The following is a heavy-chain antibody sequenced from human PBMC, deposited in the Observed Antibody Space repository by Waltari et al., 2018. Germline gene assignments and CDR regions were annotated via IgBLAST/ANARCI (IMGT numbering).Heavy chain of an antibody. D-gene: IGHD3-9*01. V-gene: IGHV3-74*01. J-gene: IGHJ4*02. CDR2: NNNERGGT. Sequence: EVQLVESGGDLVQPGGSLRLSCAASGFRFSSFWMHWVRHSPGKGPVGVSGNNNERGGTRNADPVEGRFTIYRDNTKNTLYLQMNSLRVEDTAVYYCARGGHVDWLPPDYWGQGTLVTVSS. CDR1: GFRFSSFW. CDR3: ARGGHVDWLPPDY.